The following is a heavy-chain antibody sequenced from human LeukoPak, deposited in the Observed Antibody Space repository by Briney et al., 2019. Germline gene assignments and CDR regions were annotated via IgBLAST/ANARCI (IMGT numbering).Heavy chain of an antibody. CDR2: INHSGST. V-gene: IGHV4-34*01. CDR1: GGSFSGYY. D-gene: IGHD5-24*01. J-gene: IGHJ6*02. CDR3: ARIGDVEMGTITDYYYGMDV. Sequence: SETLSLTCAVYGGSFSGYYWSWIRQPPGKGLEWIGEINHSGSTNYNPSLKSRVTISVDTSKNQFSLKLSSVTAADTAVYYCARIGDVEMGTITDYYYGMDVWGQGTTVTVSS.